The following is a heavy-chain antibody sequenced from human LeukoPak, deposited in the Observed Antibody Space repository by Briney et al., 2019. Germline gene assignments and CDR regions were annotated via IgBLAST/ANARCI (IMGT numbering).Heavy chain of an antibody. J-gene: IGHJ6*03. CDR3: ATSEYYYYMAV. CDR2: VHYSGST. V-gene: IGHV4-59*01. CDR1: GDSISSDY. D-gene: IGHD6-6*01. Sequence: PSETLSLTRTVSGDSISSDYWSWIRQPPGKGLEWIGYVHYSGSTNYNPSLKSRVTISIDPSKNQFSLKLSSVTAADTAVYYCATSEYYYYMAVWGEGTTVTISS.